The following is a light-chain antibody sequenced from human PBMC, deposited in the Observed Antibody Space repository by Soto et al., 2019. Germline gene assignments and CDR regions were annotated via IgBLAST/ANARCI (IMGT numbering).Light chain of an antibody. CDR2: GAS. Sequence: EIVMTQSPATLSVSPGERATLSCRASQSVSSNLAWYQQKPGQAPRLLIYGASTRATGIPARFSGSGSGTEFTLTIGSLLSEDFAVYYCQQYNNWPLYTFGQGTKLEIK. CDR1: QSVSSN. CDR3: QQYNNWPLYT. J-gene: IGKJ2*01. V-gene: IGKV3-15*01.